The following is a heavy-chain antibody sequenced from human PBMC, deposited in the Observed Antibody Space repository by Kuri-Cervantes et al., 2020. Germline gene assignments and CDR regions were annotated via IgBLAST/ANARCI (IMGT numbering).Heavy chain of an antibody. V-gene: IGHV3-7*01. J-gene: IGHJ4*02. Sequence: GESLKISCAASGFTFSNYWMSWVRQAPGKGLEWVANIKQDGSEKYYVDSVKGRFTISRDNAKDSLYLQMNSLRAEDTAVYYCARDLWDYFDYWGQGTLVTVSS. CDR1: GFTFSNYW. CDR3: ARDLWDYFDY. CDR2: IKQDGSEK. D-gene: IGHD7-27*01.